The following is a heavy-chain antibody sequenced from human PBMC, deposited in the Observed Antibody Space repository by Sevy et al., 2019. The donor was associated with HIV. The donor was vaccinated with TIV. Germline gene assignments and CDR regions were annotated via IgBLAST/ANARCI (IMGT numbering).Heavy chain of an antibody. Sequence: GGSLRLSCAASGFTFSSYAMSWVRQAPGKGLEWVAFIRYDGGNKYYADSVKGRFTISRDNSKNTLYLQMKSLRGEDTAVYYCAKPREQGYYYGMDVWGQGTTVTVSS. CDR2: IRYDGGNK. CDR3: AKPREQGYYYGMDV. V-gene: IGHV3-30*02. D-gene: IGHD1-26*01. J-gene: IGHJ6*02. CDR1: GFTFSSYA.